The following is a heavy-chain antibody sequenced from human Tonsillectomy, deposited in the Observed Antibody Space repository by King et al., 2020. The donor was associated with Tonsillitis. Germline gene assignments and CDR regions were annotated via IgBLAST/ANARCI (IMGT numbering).Heavy chain of an antibody. D-gene: IGHD4-11*01. V-gene: IGHV4-39*01. CDR3: ARINTVTINFDY. CDR2: IYYSGST. Sequence: LQLQESGPGLVKPSETLSLTCTVSGGSISSSSYYWGWIRQPPGKGLEWIGSIYYSGSTYYNTSLKSRVTISVDTSKNQFSLKLSSVTAADTTVYYCARINTVTINFDYWGQGTLVTVSS. J-gene: IGHJ4*02. CDR1: GGSISSSSYY.